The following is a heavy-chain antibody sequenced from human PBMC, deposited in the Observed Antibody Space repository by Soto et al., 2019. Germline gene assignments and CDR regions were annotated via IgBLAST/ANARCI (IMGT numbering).Heavy chain of an antibody. CDR1: GYTFTSYG. D-gene: IGHD6-13*01. CDR2: ISAYNCNT. Sequence: ASVKVSCKASGYTFTSYGISWVRQAPGQGLERMGWISAYNCNTNYAQKLQGRVTMTTDTSTSTAYMELRSLRSDDTAVYYCARDNAGMAATGRDYWGQGPLVTVSS. CDR3: ARDNAGMAATGRDY. J-gene: IGHJ4*02. V-gene: IGHV1-18*01.